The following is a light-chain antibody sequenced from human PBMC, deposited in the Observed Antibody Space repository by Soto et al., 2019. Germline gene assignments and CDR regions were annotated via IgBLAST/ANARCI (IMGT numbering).Light chain of an antibody. J-gene: IGKJ1*01. CDR1: QSVDIN. Sequence: EIVLTQSPATLSVSPGDRVTLSCRASQSVDINLAWYQQRPGQAPRLLVYGASTKATDMPGRFSGRGAGTEFTRTINNLQSEDFAVYYCQQYRNWPRTFGQGTKVEIK. CDR2: GAS. V-gene: IGKV3-15*01. CDR3: QQYRNWPRT.